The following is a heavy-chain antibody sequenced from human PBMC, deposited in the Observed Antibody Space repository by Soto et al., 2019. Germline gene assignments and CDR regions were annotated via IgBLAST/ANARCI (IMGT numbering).Heavy chain of an antibody. CDR2: IGPYGNTI. CDR3: ARDDHTYGVY. D-gene: IGHD2-21*01. J-gene: IGHJ4*02. Sequence: PVGSLRLSCAASGFSFRDYFMSWIRQAPGKGLEWVSYIGPYGNTIFYADSVKGRFTISRDDATNSLFLHMSSLRTEDTAVYYCARDDHTYGVYWGQGTPVTVSS. V-gene: IGHV3-11*01. CDR1: GFSFRDYF.